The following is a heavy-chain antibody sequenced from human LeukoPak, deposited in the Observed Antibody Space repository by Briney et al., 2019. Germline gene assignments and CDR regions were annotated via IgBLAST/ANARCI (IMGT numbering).Heavy chain of an antibody. CDR2: IRYDGSNK. Sequence: GGSLRLSCAASGFTFSSYGMHWVRQAPGKGLEWVAFIRYDGSNKYYADSVKGRFTISRDNSKNTLYLQMNSLRAEDTAVYYCAKPSSPGYSYGRQLYCYYYMDVWGKGTTVTVSS. V-gene: IGHV3-30*02. CDR1: GFTFSSYG. J-gene: IGHJ6*03. CDR3: AKPSSPGYSYGRQLYCYYYMDV. D-gene: IGHD5-18*01.